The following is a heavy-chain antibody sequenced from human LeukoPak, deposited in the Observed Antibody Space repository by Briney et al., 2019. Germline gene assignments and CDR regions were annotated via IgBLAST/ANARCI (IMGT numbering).Heavy chain of an antibody. CDR1: GFIFSSYA. CDR2: ISGTSGGT. Sequence: PGGSLRLSCAASGFIFSSYAMSWVRQAPGKGLEWVSAISGTSGGTFHADSVKGRFTISRDTSKNTLYLQMSSLRAEDTAVYYCAKRSGGSGGFFDYWGQGTLVTVSS. J-gene: IGHJ4*02. V-gene: IGHV3-23*01. CDR3: AKRSGGSGGFFDY. D-gene: IGHD6-19*01.